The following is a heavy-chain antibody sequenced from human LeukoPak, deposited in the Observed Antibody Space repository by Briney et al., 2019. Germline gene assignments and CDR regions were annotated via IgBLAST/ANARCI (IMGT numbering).Heavy chain of an antibody. D-gene: IGHD2-2*01. V-gene: IGHV3-21*05. CDR1: GFTFSLYA. CDR2: INSGGDDI. Sequence: PGGSLRLSCGASGFTFSLYAMMWVRQARGKGLEGMSYINSGGDDIHYAASVRGRFTISRDDARNTLYLQLSSLRAEDTAVYYCARDTIQPGLIDDWGQGTLVTVSS. J-gene: IGHJ4*02. CDR3: ARDTIQPGLIDD.